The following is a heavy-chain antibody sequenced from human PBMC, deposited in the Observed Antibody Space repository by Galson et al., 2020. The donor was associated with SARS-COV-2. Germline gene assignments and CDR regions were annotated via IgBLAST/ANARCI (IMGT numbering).Heavy chain of an antibody. J-gene: IGHJ3*01. CDR1: GYTFTNYN. CDR2: INPSGGTA. CDR3: ARTLSSQDGFDF. V-gene: IGHV1-46*03. D-gene: IGHD6-13*01. Sequence: ASVKVSCKASGYTFTNYNMHWVRQAPGQGLEWMGVINPSGGTARYAQKFQGKVTMTRDTSTSTVYMELRSLRSDDTAVYYCARTLSSQDGFDFWGQGTVVTVSS.